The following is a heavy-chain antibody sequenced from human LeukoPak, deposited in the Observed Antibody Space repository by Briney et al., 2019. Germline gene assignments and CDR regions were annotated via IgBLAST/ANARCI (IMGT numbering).Heavy chain of an antibody. V-gene: IGHV3-48*03. CDR3: ARVLRHGDYADAFDI. Sequence: GGSLRLSCAVSGFTFSSYAMSWVRQAPGKGLEWVSYISSSGSTIYYADSVKGRFTIPRDNAKNSLYLQMNSLRAEDTAVYYCARVLRHGDYADAFDIWGQGTMVTVSS. D-gene: IGHD4-17*01. CDR1: GFTFSSYA. J-gene: IGHJ3*02. CDR2: ISSSGSTI.